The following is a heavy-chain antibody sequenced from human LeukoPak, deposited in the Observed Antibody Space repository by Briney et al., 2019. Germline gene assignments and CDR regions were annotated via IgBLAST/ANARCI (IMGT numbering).Heavy chain of an antibody. CDR2: ISYDGSNK. V-gene: IGHV3-30*04. CDR1: GFTFSSYA. J-gene: IGHJ6*04. Sequence: PGRSLRLSCAASGFTFSSYAMHWVRQAPGKGLEWVAVISYDGSNKYYADSVKGRFTISRDNSKNTLYLQMNSLRAEDTAVYYCAGELASYYYYYRMDVWGKGTTVTVSS. D-gene: IGHD3-3*02. CDR3: AGELASYYYYYRMDV.